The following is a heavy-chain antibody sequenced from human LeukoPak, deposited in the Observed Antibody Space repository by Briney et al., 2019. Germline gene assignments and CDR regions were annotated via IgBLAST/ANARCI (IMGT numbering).Heavy chain of an antibody. D-gene: IGHD3-22*01. Sequence: GASVKVSCKASGGTFSSYAISWVRQAPGQGLEWMGRIIPIFGIANYAQKFQGRVTITADKSTSTAYMELSSLRSEGTAVYYCASSYDSSGYYTEPIDYWGQGTLVTVSS. CDR3: ASSYDSSGYYTEPIDY. J-gene: IGHJ4*02. CDR2: IIPIFGIA. V-gene: IGHV1-69*04. CDR1: GGTFSSYA.